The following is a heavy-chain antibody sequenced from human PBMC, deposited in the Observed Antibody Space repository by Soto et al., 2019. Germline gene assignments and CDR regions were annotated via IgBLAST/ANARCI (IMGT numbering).Heavy chain of an antibody. CDR2: INSDGSST. CDR3: ARAKGYYGVDV. CDR1: GFTFSTYW. Sequence: GGSLRLSCAASGFTFSTYWMHWVRQAPGKGLVWVSRINSDGSSTSYADSVKGRITIARDNAKNTLNLQMNSLRAEDTAVYYCARAKGYYGVDVWGQGTTVTVSS. V-gene: IGHV3-74*01. J-gene: IGHJ6*02.